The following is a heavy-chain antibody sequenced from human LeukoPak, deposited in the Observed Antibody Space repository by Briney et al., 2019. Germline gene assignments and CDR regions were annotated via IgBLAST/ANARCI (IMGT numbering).Heavy chain of an antibody. Sequence: SQTLSLTCTVSGGSISSGSCYWSWIRQPAGKGLEWIGRIYTSGSTNYNPSLKSRVTISVDTSKNQFSLKLSSVTAADTAVYYCARRTYCSSTSCYTFDYWGQGTLVTVSS. D-gene: IGHD2-2*02. CDR1: GGSISSGSCY. CDR3: ARRTYCSSTSCYTFDY. J-gene: IGHJ4*02. V-gene: IGHV4-61*02. CDR2: IYTSGST.